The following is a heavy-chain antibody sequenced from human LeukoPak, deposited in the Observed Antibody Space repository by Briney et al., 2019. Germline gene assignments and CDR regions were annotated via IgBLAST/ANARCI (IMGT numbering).Heavy chain of an antibody. CDR3: AKGLTIFGNNWFDP. V-gene: IGHV3-23*01. CDR2: ISGSGGST. Sequence: RSGGSLRLSCAASGFTFSSYWMSWVRQAPGKGLEWVSAISGSGGSTYYADSVKGRFTISRDNSKNTLYLQMNSLRAEDTAVYYCAKGLTIFGNNWFDPWGQGTLVTVSS. J-gene: IGHJ5*02. CDR1: GFTFSSYW. D-gene: IGHD3-3*01.